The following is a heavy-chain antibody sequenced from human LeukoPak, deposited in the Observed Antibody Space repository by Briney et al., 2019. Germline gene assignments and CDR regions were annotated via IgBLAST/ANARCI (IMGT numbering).Heavy chain of an antibody. CDR2: IYPGDSDT. J-gene: IGHJ5*02. V-gene: IGHV5-51*01. Sequence: GESLMISCKGSGYSFTSYWIGWVRQMPGKGLEWMGIIYPGDSDTRYSPSFQGQVTISVDKSISTAHLQWGSLKASDTAMYYCAVAADGTFWFDPWGQGTVVTVSS. CDR3: AVAADGTFWFDP. CDR1: GYSFTSYW. D-gene: IGHD6-13*01.